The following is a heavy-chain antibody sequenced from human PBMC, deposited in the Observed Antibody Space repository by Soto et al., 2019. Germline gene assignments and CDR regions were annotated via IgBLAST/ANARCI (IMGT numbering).Heavy chain of an antibody. D-gene: IGHD3-9*01. CDR2: ISSSSSYI. V-gene: IGHV3-21*01. CDR1: GFTFSSYS. Sequence: EVQLVESGGGLVKPGGSLRLSCAASGFTFSSYSMNWVRQAPGKGLEWVSSISSSSSYIYYADSVKGRFTISRDNAKNSLYLQMISLRAEDTAVYYCARDLSFTYYDILTGYYPFDYWGQGPLVTVSS. J-gene: IGHJ4*01. CDR3: ARDLSFTYYDILTGYYPFDY.